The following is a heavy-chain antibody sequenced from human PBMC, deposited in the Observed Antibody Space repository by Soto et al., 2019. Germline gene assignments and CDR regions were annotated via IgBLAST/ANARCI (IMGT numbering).Heavy chain of an antibody. D-gene: IGHD5-18*01. J-gene: IGHJ6*02. CDR3: ARHGGRQLWGGTIYYYYGMDV. V-gene: IGHV4-39*01. CDR1: GGSISSSSYY. CDR2: IYYSGST. Sequence: SETLSLTCTVSGGSISSSSYYWGWIRQPPGKGLEWIGSIYYSGSTYYNPSLKSRVTISVDTSKNQFSLKLSSVTAADTAVYYCARHGGRQLWGGTIYYYYGMDVWGQGTTVTVSS.